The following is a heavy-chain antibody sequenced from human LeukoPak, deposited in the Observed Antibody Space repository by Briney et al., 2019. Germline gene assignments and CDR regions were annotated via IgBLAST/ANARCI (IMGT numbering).Heavy chain of an antibody. CDR2: ISYDGSNK. V-gene: IGHV3-30*18. D-gene: IGHD3-22*01. CDR3: AKGYYDSSGYYYDGDHDY. Sequence: GGSLRLSCAASGFTFSSYGMHWVRQAPGKGLEWVAVISYDGSNKYYADSVKGRFTISRDNSKNTLYLQMNSLRAEDTAVYYCAKGYYDSSGYYYDGDHDYWGQGTLVIVSS. CDR1: GFTFSSYG. J-gene: IGHJ4*02.